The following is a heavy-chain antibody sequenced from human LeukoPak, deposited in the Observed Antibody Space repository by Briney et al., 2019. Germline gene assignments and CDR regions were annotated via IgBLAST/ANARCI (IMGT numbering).Heavy chain of an antibody. V-gene: IGHV3-48*03. J-gene: IGHJ4*02. CDR3: ARESGDRYSY. D-gene: IGHD2-21*02. Sequence: GGSLRLSCAASGFTFSSYEMNWVRQAPGKGLEWVSYISSSGSTIYYADSVKGRFTISRDNAKNSPYLQMNSLRAEDTAVYYCARESGDRYSYWGQGTLVTVSS. CDR1: GFTFSSYE. CDR2: ISSSGSTI.